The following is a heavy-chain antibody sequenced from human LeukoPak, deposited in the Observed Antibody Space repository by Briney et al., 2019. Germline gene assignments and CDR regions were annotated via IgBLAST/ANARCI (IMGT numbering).Heavy chain of an antibody. V-gene: IGHV1-2*02. J-gene: IGHJ4*02. CDR3: ARTGGTAMVTGFDS. CDR1: GYTFTGYY. CDR2: INPNSGGT. D-gene: IGHD5-18*01. Sequence: ASVKVSCKASGYTFTGYYMHWVRQAPGQGLEWMGWINPNSGGTNYAQKFQGRVTMTRDTSISTAYMELSRLRSDDTAVYYCARTGGTAMVTGFDSWGQGTLVTVSS.